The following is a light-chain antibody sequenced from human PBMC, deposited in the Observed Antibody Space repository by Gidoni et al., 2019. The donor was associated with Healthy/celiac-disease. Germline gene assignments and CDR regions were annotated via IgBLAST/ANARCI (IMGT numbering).Light chain of an antibody. CDR3: QQSYSTRIT. J-gene: IGKJ5*01. V-gene: IGKV1-39*01. Sequence: DIQMTQSPSSLSASVGDRVTSTCRASQSISSYLNWYQQKPGKAPKLLIYAASSLQSGVPSRFSGRGSGTDFTLTISSLQPEDFATYYCQQSYSTRITFGQGTRLEIK. CDR1: QSISSY. CDR2: AAS.